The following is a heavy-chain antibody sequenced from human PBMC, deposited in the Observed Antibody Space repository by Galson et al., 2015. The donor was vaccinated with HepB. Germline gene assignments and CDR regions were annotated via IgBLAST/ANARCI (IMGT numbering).Heavy chain of an antibody. CDR2: IKQDGSEK. Sequence: SLRLSCAASGFTFSSYWMSWVRQAPGKGLEWVANIKQDGSEKYYVDSVKGRFTISRDNAKNSLYLQMNSLRAEDTAVYYCARDPGSSSSLRLISGAYFDYWGQGTLVTVSS. D-gene: IGHD6-6*01. CDR1: GFTFSSYW. V-gene: IGHV3-7*03. J-gene: IGHJ4*02. CDR3: ARDPGSSSSLRLISGAYFDY.